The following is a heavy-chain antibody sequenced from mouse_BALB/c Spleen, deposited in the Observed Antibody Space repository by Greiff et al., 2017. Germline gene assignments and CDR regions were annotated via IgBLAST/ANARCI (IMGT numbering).Heavy chain of an antibody. CDR3: ARGRQYGFYAMDY. CDR2: ISSGGSYT. J-gene: IGHJ4*01. CDR1: GFTFSSYA. V-gene: IGHV5-9-4*01. Sequence: EVMLVESGGGLVKPGGSLKLSCAASGFTFSSYAMSWVRQSPEKRLEWVAEISSGGSYTYYPDTVTGRFTISRDNAKNTLYLEMSSLRSEDTAMYYCARGRQYGFYAMDYWGQGTSVTVSS. D-gene: IGHD1-1*01.